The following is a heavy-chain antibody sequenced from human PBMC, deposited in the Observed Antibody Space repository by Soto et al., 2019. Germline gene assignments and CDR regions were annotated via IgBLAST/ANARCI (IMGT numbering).Heavy chain of an antibody. V-gene: IGHV4-59*01. CDR3: ARESSSFEY. J-gene: IGHJ4*02. D-gene: IGHD2-2*01. CDR2: IHYSGYT. CDR1: DGAISTYY. Sequence: QVQLQESGPGLVKPSETLSLTCTVSDGAISTYYWHWIRQPPGKGLEWIGYIHYSGYTSYNPSLKSRVTISVDTSKNQFSVRLHSVTAADTAVYYCARESSSFEYWGQGALVTVS.